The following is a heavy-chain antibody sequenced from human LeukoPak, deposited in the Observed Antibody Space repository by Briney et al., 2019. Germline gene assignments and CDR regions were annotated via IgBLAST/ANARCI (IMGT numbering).Heavy chain of an antibody. J-gene: IGHJ4*02. D-gene: IGHD3-9*01. CDR3: AREKLSDILTGFDY. CDR1: GGTFSSYA. CDR2: ISPSGGST. Sequence: ASVKVSCKASGGTFSSYAISWVRQAPGQGLEWMGIISPSGGSTTYAQKFQGRVTMTRDTSTSTVYMELSSLRSEDTAVYYCAREKLSDILTGFDYWGQGTLVTVSS. V-gene: IGHV1-46*01.